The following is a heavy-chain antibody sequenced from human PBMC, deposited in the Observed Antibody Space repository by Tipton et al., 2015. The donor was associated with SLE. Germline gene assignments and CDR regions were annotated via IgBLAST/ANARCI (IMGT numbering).Heavy chain of an antibody. V-gene: IGHV3-30*18. CDR2: IWYDGSNK. J-gene: IGHJ6*02. CDR3: AKQISPHYGMDV. CDR1: GFTFSSYG. Sequence: SLRLSCAASGFTFSSYGMHWVRQAPGKGLEWVAVIWYDGSNKYYADSVKGRFTISRDNSKNTLYLQMNSLRTEDTAVYYCAKQISPHYGMDVWGQGTTATVSS.